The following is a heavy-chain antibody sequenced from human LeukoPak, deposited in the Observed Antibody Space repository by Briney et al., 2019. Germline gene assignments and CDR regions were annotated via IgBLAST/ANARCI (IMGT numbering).Heavy chain of an antibody. J-gene: IGHJ4*02. CDR3: ARDGSRGYDMDY. CDR2: INSDGSEG. D-gene: IGHD3-10*01. Sequence: GGSLRLSCAVSGFTFSGFWMSWSRQAPGKGLEWVASINSDGSEGYYADVVKGRFTISRDNAKNSLYLQINSLRAEDTAVYYCARDGSRGYDMDYWGQGTLVTVSS. CDR1: GFTFSGFW. V-gene: IGHV3-7*01.